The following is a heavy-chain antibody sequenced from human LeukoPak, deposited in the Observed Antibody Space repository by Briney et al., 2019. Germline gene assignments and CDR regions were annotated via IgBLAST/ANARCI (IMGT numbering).Heavy chain of an antibody. CDR1: GYTFTDYY. CDR3: EREYHGGLFDY. CDR2: ISPGVGGT. V-gene: IGHV1-46*01. Sequence: ASVKVSCKASGYTFTDYYIHWVRQAPGQGLEWMGVISPGVGGTAYAQKFQGRVTMTRDTSTSTVYMELRSLRSEDTAVYYCEREYHGGLFDYWGQGTLVTVSS. J-gene: IGHJ4*02. D-gene: IGHD2-15*01.